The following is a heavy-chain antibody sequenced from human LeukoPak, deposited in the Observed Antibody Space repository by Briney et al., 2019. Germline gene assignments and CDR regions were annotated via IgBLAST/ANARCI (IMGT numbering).Heavy chain of an antibody. V-gene: IGHV3-48*03. CDR2: ITGTGSTI. D-gene: IGHD5-12*01. CDR1: GFTFSRYE. J-gene: IGHJ4*02. CDR3: ARAAYSGADWAFDY. Sequence: GGFLRLSCAASGFTFSRYEMNWVRQAPGKGLEWLSYITGTGSTIYYADSVKGRFTISRDNAENSLYLQMNSLRAEDTAIYYCARAAYSGADWAFDYWGQGTLVTVSS.